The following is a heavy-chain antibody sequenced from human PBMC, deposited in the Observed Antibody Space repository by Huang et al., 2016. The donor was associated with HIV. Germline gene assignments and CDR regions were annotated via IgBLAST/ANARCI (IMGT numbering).Heavy chain of an antibody. CDR2: INGGAYRT. CDR1: GFRFSNYA. J-gene: IGHJ4*02. Sequence: EVQVLESGGDLIQPGGSLRLSCAASGFRFSNYAMSWVRQAPGKGRESVSGINGGAYRTYYAESVKGRFTISKDNSKNTVHLQMNSLRVEDTAVYYCVKDGYYHDSSGPYFFDSWGQGTLVTVSS. D-gene: IGHD3-22*01. V-gene: IGHV3-23*01. CDR3: VKDGYYHDSSGPYFFDS.